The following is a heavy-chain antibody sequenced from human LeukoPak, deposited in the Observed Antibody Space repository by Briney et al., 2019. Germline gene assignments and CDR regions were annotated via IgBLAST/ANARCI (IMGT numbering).Heavy chain of an antibody. D-gene: IGHD6-13*01. CDR3: AKTRPLDSSSWSHGDY. V-gene: IGHV3-23*01. CDR2: ISGSGDST. Sequence: GGSLRLSCAASGFTFSSYAMSRVRQAPGKGLEWVSAISGSGDSTYYGDSVKGRFTISRDNSKNTLYLQINSLRAEDTAVYYCAKTRPLDSSSWSHGDYWGQGTLVTVSS. J-gene: IGHJ4*02. CDR1: GFTFSSYA.